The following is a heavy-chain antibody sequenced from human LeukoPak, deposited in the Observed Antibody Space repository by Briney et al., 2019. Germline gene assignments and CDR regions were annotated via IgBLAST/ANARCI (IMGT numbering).Heavy chain of an antibody. CDR3: ARGPPYGSRSDYFDY. J-gene: IGHJ4*02. CDR1: GFTFSNNW. D-gene: IGHD3-10*01. CDR2: VKKDASEK. V-gene: IGHV3-7*01. Sequence: GGSLRLSCAASGFTFSNNWMTWVRQAPGKGLEWVATVKKDASEKYYVDSVKGRFTISRDNAKNSLYLQMNSLRVEDTAVYYCARGPPYGSRSDYFDYRGQGTLVTVSS.